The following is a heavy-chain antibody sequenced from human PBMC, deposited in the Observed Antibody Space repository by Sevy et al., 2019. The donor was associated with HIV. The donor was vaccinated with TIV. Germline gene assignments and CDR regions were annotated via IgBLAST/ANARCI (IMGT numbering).Heavy chain of an antibody. V-gene: IGHV3-74*03. CDR2: VNGEGTYT. J-gene: IGHJ4*02. Sequence: GGSLRLSCAASGFTFPSNWMYWVRQAPGTGLVWVANVNGEGTYTTYADSVKGRFTISRDNAKKTRYLEMNSLRVDDTATYYCAGSGGGFISHWGQGTLVTVSS. D-gene: IGHD3-10*01. CDR3: AGSGGGFISH. CDR1: GFTFPSNW.